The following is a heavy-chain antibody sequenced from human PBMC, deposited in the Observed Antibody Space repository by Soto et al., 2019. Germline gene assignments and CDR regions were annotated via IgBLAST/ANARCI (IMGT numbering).Heavy chain of an antibody. CDR2: INASAGHT. J-gene: IGHJ3*02. D-gene: IGHD6-13*01. V-gene: IGHV1-46*01. CDR1: GYPFTRHY. Sequence: QMQLVQSGAEVKKPGASVKVSCKASGYPFTRHYIHWVRQAPGQGLEWMGIINASAGHTYYAQKFQGRFALTSDTSTSTVYMELSSVIAEDTAVYYCARDLLAAGSDALDIWGQGTMVTVSS. CDR3: ARDLLAAGSDALDI.